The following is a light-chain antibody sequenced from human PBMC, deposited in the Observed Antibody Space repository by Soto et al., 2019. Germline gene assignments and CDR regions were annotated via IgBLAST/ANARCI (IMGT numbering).Light chain of an antibody. CDR3: QQYGXSGT. CDR1: QSVSNNY. J-gene: IGKJ1*01. V-gene: IGKV3-20*01. CDR2: GAS. Sequence: EIVLTQSPGTLSLSPGERATLSCRASQSVSNNYLAWYQQKPGQAPRLLIYGASNRATGIPDRFSGSGSGTDFTLTXXXXXPEDFAVYYCQQYGXSGTFGQGTKXEIK.